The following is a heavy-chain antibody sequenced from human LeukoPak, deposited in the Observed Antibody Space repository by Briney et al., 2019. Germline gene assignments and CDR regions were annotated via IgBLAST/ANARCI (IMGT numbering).Heavy chain of an antibody. CDR2: ISGSGSST. D-gene: IGHD6-19*01. CDR1: GFTFSTYA. Sequence: GGSLRLSCAASGFTFSTYAMSWVRQAPGKGLEWVSAISGSGSSTYYAASVKGRVTISRDNSKNTLYLQMNSLRGEDTAIYYCARGDGSGWPLDKWGQGTLVTVSS. J-gene: IGHJ4*02. CDR3: ARGDGSGWPLDK. V-gene: IGHV3-23*01.